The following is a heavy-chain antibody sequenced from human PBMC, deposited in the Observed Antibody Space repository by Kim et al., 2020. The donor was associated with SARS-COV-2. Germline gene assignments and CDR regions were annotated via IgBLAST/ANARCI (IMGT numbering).Heavy chain of an antibody. Sequence: YSQKFQGRVTITRDTSASTAYMELSSLRSEDTAVYYCARLQYDSSGQDDYWGQGTLVTVSS. CDR3: ARLQYDSSGQDDY. V-gene: IGHV1-3*01. D-gene: IGHD3-22*01. J-gene: IGHJ4*02.